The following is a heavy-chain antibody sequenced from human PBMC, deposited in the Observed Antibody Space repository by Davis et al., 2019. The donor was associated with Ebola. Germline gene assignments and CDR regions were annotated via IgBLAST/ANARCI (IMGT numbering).Heavy chain of an antibody. CDR2: IDPSDSYT. J-gene: IGHJ5*02. Sequence: GESLKISCTGSGYSFTSYWISWVRQMPGKGLEWMGRIDPSDSYTNYSPSFQGHVTISADKSISTAYLQWSSLKASDTAMYYCARDLPPATMSNTWFDPWGQGTLVTVSS. CDR3: ARDLPPATMSNTWFDP. D-gene: IGHD2-2*01. CDR1: GYSFTSYW. V-gene: IGHV5-10-1*01.